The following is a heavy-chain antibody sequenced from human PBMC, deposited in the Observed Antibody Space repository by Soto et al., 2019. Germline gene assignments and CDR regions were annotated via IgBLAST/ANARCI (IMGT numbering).Heavy chain of an antibody. J-gene: IGHJ4*02. Sequence: QVQLVQSGAEVKKPGSSVKVSCKASGGTFSSYAISWVRQAPGQGLEWMGGSIPIFGTANYAQKFQGRVTITADESTSTAYMELSSLRSEDTAVYYCASQAEFGELLMGFDYWGQGTLVTVSS. CDR1: GGTFSSYA. V-gene: IGHV1-69*01. D-gene: IGHD3-10*01. CDR2: SIPIFGTA. CDR3: ASQAEFGELLMGFDY.